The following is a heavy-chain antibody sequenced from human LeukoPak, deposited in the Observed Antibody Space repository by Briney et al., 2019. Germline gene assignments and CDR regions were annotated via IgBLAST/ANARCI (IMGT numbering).Heavy chain of an antibody. J-gene: IGHJ4*02. CDR1: GFTFSSYS. CDR2: ISSSSSYI. Sequence: GGSLRLSCTASGFTFSSYSMNWVRQAPGKGLEWVSSISSSSSYIYYADSVKDRFTISRDNAKNSLYLQMNSLRAEDTAVYYCARDGAYYFDYWGQGTLVTVSS. V-gene: IGHV3-21*01. D-gene: IGHD3-16*01. CDR3: ARDGAYYFDY.